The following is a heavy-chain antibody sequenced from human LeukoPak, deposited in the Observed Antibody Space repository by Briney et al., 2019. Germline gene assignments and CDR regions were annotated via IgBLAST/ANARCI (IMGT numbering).Heavy chain of an antibody. D-gene: IGHD3-22*01. CDR2: IYNSGST. CDR3: AREGYYYDSSGYPAEYFQH. J-gene: IGHJ1*01. Sequence: SETLSLTCTVSGGSLSTYYWSWIRQPPGKGLEWIGYIYNSGSTNYNPSLKSRVTISVDTSKNQFSLQLSSVAAADTAVYYCAREGYYYDSSGYPAEYFQHWGQGTLVTVSS. CDR1: GGSLSTYY. V-gene: IGHV4-59*01.